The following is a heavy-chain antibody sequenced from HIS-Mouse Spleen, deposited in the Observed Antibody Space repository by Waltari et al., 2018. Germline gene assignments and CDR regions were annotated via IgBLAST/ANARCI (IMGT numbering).Heavy chain of an antibody. CDR3: AREIPYSSSWYDWYFAL. CDR2: IYYSGST. Sequence: QLQLQESGPGLVKPSETLSLTCTVSGGSISSSSYYWGWIRQPPGKGLEWIGSIYYSGSTYYNPSLQSRDPISVDTSKNQFPLKLSSVPAADTAVYYCAREIPYSSSWYDWYFALWGRGTLVTVS. V-gene: IGHV4-39*07. D-gene: IGHD6-13*01. J-gene: IGHJ2*01. CDR1: GGSISSSSYY.